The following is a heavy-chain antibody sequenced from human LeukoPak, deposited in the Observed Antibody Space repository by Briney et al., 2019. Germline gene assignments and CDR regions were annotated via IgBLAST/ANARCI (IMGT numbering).Heavy chain of an antibody. J-gene: IGHJ5*02. CDR3: ARQSYDVSNWFDP. CDR1: GYTFTGYY. Sequence: ASVKVSCKASGYTFTGYYMHWVRPAPGQGLEWMGWINPNSGGTKYVQKFQGRVTMTRDTSISTAYMELSRLRSDDTAVYYCARQSYDVSNWFDPWGQGTLVTVSS. V-gene: IGHV1-2*02. CDR2: INPNSGGT. D-gene: IGHD3-3*01.